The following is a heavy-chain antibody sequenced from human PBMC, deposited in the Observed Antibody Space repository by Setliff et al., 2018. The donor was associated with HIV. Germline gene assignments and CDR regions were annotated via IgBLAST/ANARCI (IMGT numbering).Heavy chain of an antibody. Sequence: GGSLRLSCAASVFAFKIHNMNWVRQAPGKGLVWVSRINTDGSSATYADSVKGRFTNSRDNAKNTLYLQMDSLRAEDTAVYYCARDDSNGNTDAFDIWGQGTTVTVSS. V-gene: IGHV3-74*03. CDR1: VFAFKIHN. CDR2: INTDGSSA. CDR3: ARDDSNGNTDAFDI. J-gene: IGHJ3*02. D-gene: IGHD5-18*01.